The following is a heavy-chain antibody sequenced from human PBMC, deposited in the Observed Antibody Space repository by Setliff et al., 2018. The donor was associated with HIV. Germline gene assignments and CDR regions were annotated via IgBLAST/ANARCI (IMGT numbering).Heavy chain of an antibody. J-gene: IGHJ4*02. V-gene: IGHV3-74*01. Sequence: PGGSLRLSCVASGFTFNSYWMYWVRQAPGKGLVCVSRVNNDGTDTIYADSVKGRFTISRDNARNTLFLQMNSLRPEDTALYYCAKDRLLDGSSWYYLDYWGQGTLVTVSS. CDR2: VNNDGTDT. CDR3: AKDRLLDGSSWYYLDY. CDR1: GFTFNSYW. D-gene: IGHD6-13*01.